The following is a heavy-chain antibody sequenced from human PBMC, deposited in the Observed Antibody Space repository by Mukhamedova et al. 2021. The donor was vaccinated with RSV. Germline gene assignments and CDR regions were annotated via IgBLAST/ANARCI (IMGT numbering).Heavy chain of an antibody. J-gene: IGHJ4*02. Sequence: WVRQAPGKGLEWLANINQDGSETKYVDSVKGRFTISRDNAKNSLYLQMNNLRAEDSAVYYCARPGSYCSGGGSCFPFGYWGQGTL. V-gene: IGHV3-7*01. CDR2: INQDGSET. CDR3: ARPGSYCSGGGSCFPFGY. D-gene: IGHD2-15*01.